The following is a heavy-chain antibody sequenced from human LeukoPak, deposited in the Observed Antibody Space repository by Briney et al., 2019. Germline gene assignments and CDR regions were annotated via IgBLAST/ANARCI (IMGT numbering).Heavy chain of an antibody. CDR2: ISGSGGST. D-gene: IGHD2-2*02. CDR3: AKCPTFLVPAAIHFDY. Sequence: PGGSLRLSCAASGFTFSSYAMSWVRQAPGKGLEWVSAISGSGGSTYYADSVKGRFTISRDNSENTLYLQMNSLRAEDTAVYYCAKCPTFLVPAAIHFDYWGQGTLVTVSS. J-gene: IGHJ4*02. V-gene: IGHV3-23*01. CDR1: GFTFSSYA.